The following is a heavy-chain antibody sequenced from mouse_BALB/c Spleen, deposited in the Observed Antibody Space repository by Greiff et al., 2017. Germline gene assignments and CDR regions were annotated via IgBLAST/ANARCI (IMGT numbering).Heavy chain of an antibody. Sequence: EVKLQESGAELVRPGALVKLSCKASGFNIKDYYMHWVKQRPEQGLEWIGWIDPENGNTIYDPKFQGKASITADTSSNTAYLQLSSLTSEDTAVYYCARDDDGYYPYWGQGTLVTVSA. CDR1: GFNIKDYY. CDR3: ARDDDGYYPY. D-gene: IGHD2-3*01. CDR2: IDPENGNT. V-gene: IGHV14-1*02. J-gene: IGHJ3*01.